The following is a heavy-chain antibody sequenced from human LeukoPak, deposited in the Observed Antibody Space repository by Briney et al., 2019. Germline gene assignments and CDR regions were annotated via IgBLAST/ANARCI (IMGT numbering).Heavy chain of an antibody. Sequence: GGSLRLSCAASGFTFSSYSMNWVRQAPGKGLEWVSSISSSSSYIYYADSVKGRFTISRDNAKNSLYLQMNSLRAEDTAVYYCARLHLTSNWFDPWGQGTLVTVSS. CDR1: GFTFSSYS. D-gene: IGHD3-9*01. J-gene: IGHJ5*02. CDR2: ISSSSSYI. CDR3: ARLHLTSNWFDP. V-gene: IGHV3-21*01.